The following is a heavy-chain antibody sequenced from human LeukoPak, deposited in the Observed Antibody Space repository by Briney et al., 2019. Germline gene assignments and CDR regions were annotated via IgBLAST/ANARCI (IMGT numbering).Heavy chain of an antibody. V-gene: IGHV1-8*02. Sequence: ASVKVSCKASGYTFTSYGISWVRQAPGQGLEWMGWMNPNSGNTGYAQKFQGRVTMTRNTSISTAYMELSSLRSEDTAVYYCARAARYSSSWYISYYYYYGMDVWGQGTTVTVSS. J-gene: IGHJ6*02. CDR1: GYTFTSYG. CDR3: ARAARYSSSWYISYYYYYGMDV. CDR2: MNPNSGNT. D-gene: IGHD6-13*01.